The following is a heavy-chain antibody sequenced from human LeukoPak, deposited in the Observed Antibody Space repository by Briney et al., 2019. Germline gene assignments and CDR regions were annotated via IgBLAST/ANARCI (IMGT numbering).Heavy chain of an antibody. Sequence: PSETLSLTCAVYGGSFSGYYWSWIRQPPGKGLEWIGEINHSGSTNYNPSLKSRVTISVDTSKNQFSLKLSSVTAADTAEYYCARVADSSGYSIDYWDQGTLVTVSS. J-gene: IGHJ4*02. CDR3: ARVADSSGYSIDY. D-gene: IGHD3-22*01. V-gene: IGHV4-34*01. CDR2: INHSGST. CDR1: GGSFSGYY.